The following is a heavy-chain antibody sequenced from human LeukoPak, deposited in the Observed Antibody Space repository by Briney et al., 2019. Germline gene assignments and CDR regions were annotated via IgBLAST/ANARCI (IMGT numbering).Heavy chain of an antibody. CDR2: IRYDGSDK. Sequence: GGSLRLSCAASGFTFSSYGMHWVRQAPGKGLEWVAFIRYDGSDKYYADSVKGRFTISRDNSKNTLYLQMNSLRAEDTAVYYCAKDQAYYYDSSGYPLHYMDVWGKGTTVTVSS. V-gene: IGHV3-30*02. J-gene: IGHJ6*03. D-gene: IGHD3-22*01. CDR1: GFTFSSYG. CDR3: AKDQAYYYDSSGYPLHYMDV.